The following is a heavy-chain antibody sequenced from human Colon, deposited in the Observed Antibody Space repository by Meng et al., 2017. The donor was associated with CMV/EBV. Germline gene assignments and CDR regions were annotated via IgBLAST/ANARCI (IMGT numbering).Heavy chain of an antibody. Sequence: SVKVSCKASGGTFSSYTISWVRQAPGQGLEWMGGIIPLFGTTNYAQRFQGRVTITTDESTSTAYMELSSLRSEDTAVYYCARVEGYCSRINCYPYGMDVRGQGTTVTVSS. V-gene: IGHV1-69*05. CDR1: GGTFSSYT. J-gene: IGHJ6*02. CDR2: IIPLFGTT. D-gene: IGHD2-2*01. CDR3: ARVEGYCSRINCYPYGMDV.